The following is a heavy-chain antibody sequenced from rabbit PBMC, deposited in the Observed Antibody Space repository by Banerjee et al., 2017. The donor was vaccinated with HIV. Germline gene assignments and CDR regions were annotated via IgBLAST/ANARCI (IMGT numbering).Heavy chain of an antibody. CDR3: ARTGSGNYWL. V-gene: IGHV1S47*01. Sequence: QEQLEESGGDLVKPEGSLTLTCTASGSDISSNAMCWVRQAPGKGLEWIACINTSSGNTVYATWAKGRVTISKSTSLDTVTLQMTSLTAADTATYFCARTGSGNYWLWGQGTLVTVS. CDR2: INTSSGNT. J-gene: IGHJ3*01. D-gene: IGHD1-1*01. CDR1: GSDISSNA.